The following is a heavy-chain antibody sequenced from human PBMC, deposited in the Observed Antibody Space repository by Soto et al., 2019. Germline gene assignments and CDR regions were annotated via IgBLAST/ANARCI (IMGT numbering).Heavy chain of an antibody. CDR3: ARDGGRAITMVRGVLAFDI. J-gene: IGHJ3*02. V-gene: IGHV4-59*01. CDR2: ISYGGST. CDR1: GGSISSYY. D-gene: IGHD3-10*01. Sequence: VQLQESGPGLVKPSETLSLTCTVSGGSISSYYWSWIRQPPGKGLEWIGYISYGGSTNYNPSLKSRVDMSVDTSKNQFSLKLSSVTAADTAVYYCARDGGRAITMVRGVLAFDIWGQGTMVTVSS.